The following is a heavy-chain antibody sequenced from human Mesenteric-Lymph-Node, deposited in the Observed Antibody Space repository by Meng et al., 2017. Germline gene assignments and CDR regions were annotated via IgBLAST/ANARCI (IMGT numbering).Heavy chain of an antibody. CDR3: ARGMSRGIWSFDF. Sequence: GGSLRLSCVASGFTFSSHTMHWVRQAPGQGLVWVALISYDGSNEYYADSVRGRFTVSRDNSKNTLYLQIDDLRPEDTTVYYCARGMSRGIWSFDFWGQGTLVTVSS. CDR1: GFTFSSHT. V-gene: IGHV3-30*04. CDR2: ISYDGSNE. D-gene: IGHD3-3*01. J-gene: IGHJ4*02.